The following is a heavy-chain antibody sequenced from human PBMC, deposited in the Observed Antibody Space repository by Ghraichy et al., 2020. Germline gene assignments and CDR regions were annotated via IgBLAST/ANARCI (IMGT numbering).Heavy chain of an antibody. V-gene: IGHV4-34*01. Sequence: SETLSLTCAVYGGSFSGYYWSWIRQPPGKGLEWVGEINHSGSTNYNPSLKSRVTVSVDTSMNQFSLKLSSVTAADTAVYYCASGPHNYGMDVWGQGTTVTVSS. CDR2: INHSGST. J-gene: IGHJ6*02. CDR1: GGSFSGYY. CDR3: ASGPHNYGMDV.